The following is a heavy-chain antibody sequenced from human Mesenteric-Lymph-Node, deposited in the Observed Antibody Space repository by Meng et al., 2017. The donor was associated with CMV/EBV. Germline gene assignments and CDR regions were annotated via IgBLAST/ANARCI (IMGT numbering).Heavy chain of an antibody. CDR3: AKDRSGVGVFTGAFDI. CDR2: IKQDGSER. V-gene: IGHV3-7*01. J-gene: IGHJ3*02. D-gene: IGHD1-26*01. Sequence: GESLKISCAASGFTFSSHWMTWVRQAPGKGLEWVANIKQDGSERYYVDSVKGRFTISRDNAKNSLYLQMNSLTAEDTAVYYCAKDRSGVGVFTGAFDIWGQGTMVTVSS. CDR1: GFTFSSHW.